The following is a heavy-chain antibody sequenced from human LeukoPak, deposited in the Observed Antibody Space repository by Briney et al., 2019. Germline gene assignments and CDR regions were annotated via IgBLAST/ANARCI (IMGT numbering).Heavy chain of an antibody. CDR2: IYYSGST. D-gene: IGHD1-1*01. Sequence: SETLSLTCTVSGGSIRSYYWTWIRQPPGKGLEWIGYIYYSGSTNYNPSLKSRVTISIDTSKSQFSLKVSSVTAADTAVYYCARHGTTGTNLNWFDPWGQGTLVTVSS. CDR3: ARHGTTGTNLNWFDP. V-gene: IGHV4-59*01. CDR1: GGSIRSYY. J-gene: IGHJ5*02.